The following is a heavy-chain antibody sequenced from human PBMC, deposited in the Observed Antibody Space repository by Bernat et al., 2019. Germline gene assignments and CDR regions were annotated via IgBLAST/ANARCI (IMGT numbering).Heavy chain of an antibody. D-gene: IGHD5-12*01. V-gene: IGHV1-18*04. CDR1: GYTFTHHG. CDR3: ARYSGYDSWDWYFDL. J-gene: IGHJ2*01. CDR2: ISCYNGDT. Sequence: QVHLVQSGAEVKKPGASVKVSCKASGYTFTHHGITWVRQAPGQGLEWMGWISCYNGDTIYAQRFQGRVTMTTDTSTSTAYMELRSLRSDDTAVYYCARYSGYDSWDWYFDLWGRGTLVTVSS.